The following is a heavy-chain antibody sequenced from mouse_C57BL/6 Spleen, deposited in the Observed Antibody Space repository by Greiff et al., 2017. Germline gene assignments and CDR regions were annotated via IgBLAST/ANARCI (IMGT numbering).Heavy chain of an antibody. CDR2: IDPSDSET. CDR3: ARWGYSNYYAMDY. Sequence: QVQLQQPGAELVRPGSSVKLSCKASGYTFTSYWMHWVKQRPIQGLEWIGNIDPSDSETHYNQKFKDKATLTVDKSSSTAYMQRSSLTSEDSAVYYCARWGYSNYYAMDYWGQGTSVTVSS. D-gene: IGHD2-5*01. V-gene: IGHV1-52*01. CDR1: GYTFTSYW. J-gene: IGHJ4*01.